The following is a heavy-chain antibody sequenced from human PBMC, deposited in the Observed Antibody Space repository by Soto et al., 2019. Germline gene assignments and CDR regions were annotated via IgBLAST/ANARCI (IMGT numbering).Heavy chain of an antibody. D-gene: IGHD2-2*01. J-gene: IGHJ6*02. Sequence: SETRSLTCTVSGGSISRYYWSWIRQPAGKGLEWIGRIYTSGSTNYNPSLKRRGTMSVDTSKNQFSLKLSSVTAADTAVYYCAREFYLGVVPAATWYSGMDVWGQGTTVTVSS. V-gene: IGHV4-4*07. CDR2: IYTSGST. CDR1: GGSISRYY. CDR3: AREFYLGVVPAATWYSGMDV.